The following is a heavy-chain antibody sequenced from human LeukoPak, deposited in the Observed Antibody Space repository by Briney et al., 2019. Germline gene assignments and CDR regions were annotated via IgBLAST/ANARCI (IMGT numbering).Heavy chain of an antibody. CDR3: ARGGGGYCDY. CDR2: ISSSSSYI. V-gene: IGHV3-21*01. CDR1: GGSISSSN. Sequence: PSETLSLTCAVSGGSISSSNWWSWVRPPPGKGLEWVSSISSSSSYIYYADSVKGRFTISRDNAKNSLYLQMNSLRAEDTAVYYCARGGGGYCDYWGQGTLVTVSS. J-gene: IGHJ4*02. D-gene: IGHD4-23*01.